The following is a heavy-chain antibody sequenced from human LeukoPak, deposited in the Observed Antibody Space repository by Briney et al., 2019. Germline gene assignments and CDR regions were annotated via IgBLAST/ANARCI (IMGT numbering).Heavy chain of an antibody. CDR3: AEKGRSLQTY. J-gene: IGHJ4*02. D-gene: IGHD5-24*01. CDR1: GFMFSSNW. V-gene: IGHV3-7*03. CDR2: IKEDGTET. Sequence: GGSLRLSCAASGFMFSSNWMSWVRLAPGKGLEWVANIKEDGTETYYVDSVKGRFTISRDNAKNSLYLQMNSLRVEDTAVYYCAEKGRSLQTYWGQGTLVTVSS.